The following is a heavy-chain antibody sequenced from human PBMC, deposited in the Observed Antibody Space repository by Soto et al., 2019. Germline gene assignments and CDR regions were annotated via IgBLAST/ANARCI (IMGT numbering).Heavy chain of an antibody. CDR2: IYYTGST. J-gene: IGHJ5*02. Sequence: SETLSLTCTVSGGSISSGGYCWSWIRQHPGKGLEWIGYIYYTGSTKYNSSLKSRVTISVDTSKNQFSLKLSSVTAADAAVYYCARGNYDSSGYYFFDWFDPWGQGTLVTVSS. CDR1: GGSISSGGYC. D-gene: IGHD3-22*01. V-gene: IGHV4-31*03. CDR3: ARGNYDSSGYYFFDWFDP.